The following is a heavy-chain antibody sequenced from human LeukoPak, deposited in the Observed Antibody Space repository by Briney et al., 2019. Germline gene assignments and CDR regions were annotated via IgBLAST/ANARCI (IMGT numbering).Heavy chain of an antibody. J-gene: IGHJ3*02. D-gene: IGHD3-16*01. CDR3: ASGGTRFDAFDI. CDR2: VYDSGST. Sequence: SETLSLTCTVSDASISVYYWSWIRQPPRKGLEWVGYVYDSGSTNYNPSLKSRLSMSLDRSKNQFSLNLRSVTAADSAVYYCASGGTRFDAFDIWGQGTTVTVYS. V-gene: IGHV4-59*08. CDR1: DASISVYY.